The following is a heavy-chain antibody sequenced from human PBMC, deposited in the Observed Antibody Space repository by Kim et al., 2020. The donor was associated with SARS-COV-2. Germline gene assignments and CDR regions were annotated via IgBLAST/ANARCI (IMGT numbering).Heavy chain of an antibody. D-gene: IGHD3-10*01. CDR2: IIPIFGTA. CDR1: GGTFSSYA. CDR3: ARGENPPGYGDYYYYGMDV. V-gene: IGHV1-69*13. J-gene: IGHJ6*02. Sequence: SVKVSCKASGGTFSSYAISWVRQAPGQGLEWMGGIIPIFGTANYAQKFQGRVTITADESTSTAYMELSSLRSEDTAVYYCARGENPPGYGDYYYYGMDVWGQGTTVTVSS.